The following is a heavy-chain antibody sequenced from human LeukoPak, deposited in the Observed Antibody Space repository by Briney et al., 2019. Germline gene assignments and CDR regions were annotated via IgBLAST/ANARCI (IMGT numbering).Heavy chain of an antibody. Sequence: ASVKVSCKASGYTFTSYGISWVRHAPGQGLEWMGWISAYNGNTNYAQKLQGRVTMITDTSTSTAYMELRSLRSDDTAVYYCARDVQVGASGLYYYYYMDVWGKGTTVTVSS. V-gene: IGHV1-18*01. CDR2: ISAYNGNT. D-gene: IGHD1-26*01. J-gene: IGHJ6*03. CDR1: GYTFTSYG. CDR3: ARDVQVGASGLYYYYYMDV.